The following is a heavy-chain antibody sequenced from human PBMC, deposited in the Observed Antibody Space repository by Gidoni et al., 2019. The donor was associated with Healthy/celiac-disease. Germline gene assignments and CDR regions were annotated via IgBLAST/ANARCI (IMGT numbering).Heavy chain of an antibody. Sequence: QVQLQESGPGLVKPSETLSLTCPVSGGSVSSYYWSWIRQPPGKGLEWIGYIYYSGSTNYNPSLKSRVTISVDTSKNQFSLKLSSVTAADTAVYYCARARNWNDLAYFDYWGQGTLVTVSS. V-gene: IGHV4-59*02. CDR1: GGSVSSYY. J-gene: IGHJ4*02. CDR3: ARARNWNDLAYFDY. CDR2: IYYSGST. D-gene: IGHD1-1*01.